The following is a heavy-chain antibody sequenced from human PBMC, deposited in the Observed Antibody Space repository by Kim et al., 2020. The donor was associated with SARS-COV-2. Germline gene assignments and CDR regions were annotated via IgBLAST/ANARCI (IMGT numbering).Heavy chain of an antibody. Sequence: YLDSLMGRFTISRDDAKSSLSLQRDSLRVEDTAMYYCASAGYYYDTRDFDYWGQGTLVTVSS. J-gene: IGHJ4*02. V-gene: IGHV3-7*03. CDR3: ASAGYYYDTRDFDY. D-gene: IGHD3-22*01.